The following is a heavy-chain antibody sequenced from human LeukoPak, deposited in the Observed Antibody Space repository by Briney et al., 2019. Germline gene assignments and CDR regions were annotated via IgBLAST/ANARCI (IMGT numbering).Heavy chain of an antibody. V-gene: IGHV4-61*01. CDR1: GGSVSTDTSY. CDR2: IHHSGSA. J-gene: IGHJ4*02. CDR3: TVGLGGDNWKYYPDF. Sequence: SETLSLTCTVSGGSVSTDTSYWSWIRQPPGKGLEWIAYIHHSGSANYNPSLKSRVTISIDTSKNQFSLKLSSVTDADTAVYYCTVGLGGDNWKYYPDFWGQGMLAAVSS. D-gene: IGHD1-7*01.